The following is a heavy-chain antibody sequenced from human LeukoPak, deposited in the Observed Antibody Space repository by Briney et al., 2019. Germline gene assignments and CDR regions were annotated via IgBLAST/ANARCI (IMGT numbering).Heavy chain of an antibody. D-gene: IGHD5-12*01. CDR1: GFTVSSDY. Sequence: GGSLRLSCAASGFTVSSDYMSWVRQAPGKGLEWVAVIYAGGSTYYADSVKGRFTISRDNSKNTLYLQMNSLRAEDTAVYYCARDLVVATTYYYYGMDVWGQGTTVTVSS. J-gene: IGHJ6*02. V-gene: IGHV3-66*01. CDR3: ARDLVVATTYYYYGMDV. CDR2: IYAGGST.